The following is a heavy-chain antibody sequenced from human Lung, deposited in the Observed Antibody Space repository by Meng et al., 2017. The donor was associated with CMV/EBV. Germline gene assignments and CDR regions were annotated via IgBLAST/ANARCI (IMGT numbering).Heavy chain of an antibody. Sequence: ASVKVSCKPSGYTFTSFGISWVRQAPGQGLEWVGWISTSNGDTNYAQKPQGRVTLTTDTSTSTAYMEMRNPGSDDTALYYCTRVLPEAGTCDYWGQGTLVTVSS. CDR2: ISTSNGDT. CDR1: GYTFTSFG. V-gene: IGHV1-18*01. CDR3: TRVLPEAGTCDY. J-gene: IGHJ4*02. D-gene: IGHD6-19*01.